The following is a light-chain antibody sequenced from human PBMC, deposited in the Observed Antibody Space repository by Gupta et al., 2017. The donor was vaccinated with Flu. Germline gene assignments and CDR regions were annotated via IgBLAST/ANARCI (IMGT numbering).Light chain of an antibody. CDR3: LQDYTYPRT. J-gene: IGKJ2*01. V-gene: IGKV1-6*01. CDR2: DTS. Sequence: GDRVNITGRASKGVRYDVGWYQQKTGKAPKLLMYDTSTLQTGVPSRFSGSGSGTEFTLTISSLQPEESATYYCLQDYTYPRTFGQGTKVEV. CDR1: KGVRYD.